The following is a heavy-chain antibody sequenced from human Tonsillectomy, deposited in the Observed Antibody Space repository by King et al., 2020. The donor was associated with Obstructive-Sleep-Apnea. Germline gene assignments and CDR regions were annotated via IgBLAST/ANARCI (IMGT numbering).Heavy chain of an antibody. Sequence: VQLQESGPGLVKPSETLSLTCTVSGGSISSYYWSWIRQPPGKGLEWIGYIYYSVSTNYNPSLKIRCTISVDTPKNQFSLKLSSVTAADTAVYYCAARYGQAFDIWGQGTMVTVSS. D-gene: IGHD4-17*01. CDR2: IYYSVST. V-gene: IGHV4-59*01. CDR3: AARYGQAFDI. CDR1: GGSISSYY. J-gene: IGHJ3*02.